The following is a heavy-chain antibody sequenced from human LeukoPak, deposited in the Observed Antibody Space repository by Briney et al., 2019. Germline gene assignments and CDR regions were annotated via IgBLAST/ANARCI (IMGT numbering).Heavy chain of an antibody. D-gene: IGHD2-15*01. V-gene: IGHV4-39*01. Sequence: SETLSLTCTVSGDSISSSSHSWGWIRQPPGKGLDWIGIIYNSGSTYYNPSLKSRVTISVDTSKNQFSLKVSSVTAADTAVYYCARRYCSGGTCYYFDYRGQGTLVTVSS. CDR1: GDSISSSSHS. J-gene: IGHJ4*02. CDR3: ARRYCSGGTCYYFDY. CDR2: IYNSGST.